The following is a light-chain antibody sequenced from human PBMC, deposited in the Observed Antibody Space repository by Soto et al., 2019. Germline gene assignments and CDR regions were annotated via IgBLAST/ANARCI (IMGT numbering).Light chain of an antibody. CDR2: GAS. CDR3: QQFNNWPHT. Sequence: EIVLTQSPGTLSLSPGERATLSFRASQSVRSNYLAWYQQKPGRAPRLLIYGASYRATGIPARFSGSGSGTEYTLTISNLQAEDFAVYYCQQFNNWPHTFGQGTRLEIK. J-gene: IGKJ5*01. CDR1: QSVRSN. V-gene: IGKV3-15*01.